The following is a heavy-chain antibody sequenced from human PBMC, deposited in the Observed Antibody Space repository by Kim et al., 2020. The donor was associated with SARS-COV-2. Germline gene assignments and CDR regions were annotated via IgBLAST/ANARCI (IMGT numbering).Heavy chain of an antibody. CDR1: GFTFSSYW. D-gene: IGHD2-21*02. J-gene: IGHJ4*02. CDR3: AREYCGGDCFGVDY. Sequence: GGSLRLSCAASGFTFSSYWMSWVRQAPGKGLEWVANIKQDGSEKYYVDSVKGRFTISRDNAKNSLYLQMNSLRAEDTAVYYCAREYCGGDCFGVDYWGQGTLVTVSS. CDR2: IKQDGSEK. V-gene: IGHV3-7*01.